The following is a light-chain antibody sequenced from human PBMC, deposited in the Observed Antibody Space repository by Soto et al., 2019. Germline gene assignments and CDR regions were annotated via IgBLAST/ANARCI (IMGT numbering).Light chain of an antibody. CDR3: RSYATSRSRDV. CDR2: DVS. Sequence: QSALTQPASVSGSPGQSITISCTGTSSDVGSYNYVSWYQQYPGKAPKLLIYDVSNRPSGVSYRFSGSKSGNTASLTISGLQAEDEADYYCRSYATSRSRDVFGGGTKLTVL. V-gene: IGLV2-14*01. J-gene: IGLJ3*02. CDR1: SSDVGSYNY.